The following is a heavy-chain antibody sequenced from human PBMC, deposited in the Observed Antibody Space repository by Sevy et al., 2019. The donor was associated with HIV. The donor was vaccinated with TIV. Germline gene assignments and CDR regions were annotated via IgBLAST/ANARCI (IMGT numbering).Heavy chain of an antibody. CDR2: ISSSSNYI. V-gene: IGHV3-21*06. CDR1: GFTFSNYR. Sequence: GGSLRLSCAASGFTFSNYRMNWVRQAPGKGLEWGSSISSSSNYIYYADSVKGRFTISRDNAKNSLYLQMNSLRAEDTAVNYCASGSAVLSATIWDGFDYWGQGTLVTVSS. CDR3: ASGSAVLSATIWDGFDY. J-gene: IGHJ4*02. D-gene: IGHD2-2*02.